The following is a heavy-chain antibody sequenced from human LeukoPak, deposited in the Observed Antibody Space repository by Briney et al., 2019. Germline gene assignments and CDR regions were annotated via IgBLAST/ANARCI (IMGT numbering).Heavy chain of an antibody. CDR1: GGSINIGGYY. J-gene: IGHJ4*02. CDR3: ATDSGRYTYGLMDY. CDR2: IYYSGTT. D-gene: IGHD2-8*01. Sequence: SETLSLTCTVSGGSINIGGYYWGWIRQPPGKGLEWIGNIYYSGTTYYNPSLKSRVTISIDTSKNQFSLDLRSVTAADTAVYYCATDSGRYTYGLMDYWGQGTLVAVSS. V-gene: IGHV4-39*07.